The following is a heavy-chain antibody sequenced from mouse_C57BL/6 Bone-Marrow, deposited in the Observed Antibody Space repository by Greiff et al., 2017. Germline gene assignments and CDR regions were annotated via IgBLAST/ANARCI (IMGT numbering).Heavy chain of an antibody. J-gene: IGHJ4*01. D-gene: IGHD2-13*01. CDR2: IDPSDSYT. V-gene: IGHV1-50*01. Sequence: QVQLQQPGAELVKPGASVKLSCKASGYTFTSYWMQWVKQRPGQGLEWIGEIDPSDSYTNYNQKFKGKATLTVDTSYSTAYMQLSSLTSEYSAVYYCARDYYYYAMDYWCQGTSVTVTS. CDR3: ARDYYYYAMDY. CDR1: GYTFTSYW.